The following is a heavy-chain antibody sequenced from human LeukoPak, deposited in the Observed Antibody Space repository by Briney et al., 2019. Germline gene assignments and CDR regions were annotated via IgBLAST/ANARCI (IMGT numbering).Heavy chain of an antibody. CDR3: ARAGIVGLYYYYMDV. CDR2: IWYDGSNK. CDR1: GFTFSSRG. V-gene: IGHV3-33*01. Sequence: PGRSLRLSCAASGFTFSSRGMHWVRHAPGKGLEWVALIWYDGSNKYYADSVKGRFTISRDNSKNTLYLQMNSLRAEDTAVYYCARAGIVGLYYYYMDVWGKGTTVTVSS. J-gene: IGHJ6*03. D-gene: IGHD2-21*01.